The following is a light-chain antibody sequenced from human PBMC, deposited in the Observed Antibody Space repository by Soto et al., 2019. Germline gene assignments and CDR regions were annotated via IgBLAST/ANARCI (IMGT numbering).Light chain of an antibody. Sequence: QSVLTQPPSVSAGPGQKVTISCPGSSYNIGGNSVSWYQQLPGTAPKLLIYDDNKRRSGIPDRFSGSKSGTSATLGITGFQTGDEADYYCGSWDSSLSAYVFGTGTKV. V-gene: IGLV1-51*01. CDR2: DDN. J-gene: IGLJ1*01. CDR1: SYNIGGNS. CDR3: GSWDSSLSAYV.